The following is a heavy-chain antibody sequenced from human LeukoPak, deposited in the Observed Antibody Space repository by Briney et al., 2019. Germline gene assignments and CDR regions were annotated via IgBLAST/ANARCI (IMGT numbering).Heavy chain of an antibody. J-gene: IGHJ5*02. Sequence: GGSLRLSCAASGFTFSSYGMSWVRQAPGKGLEWVSAISGSGGSTYYADSVKGRFTISRDNSKNTLYLQMNSLRAEDTAVYYCAKVRYSSGWHAAQNWFDPWGQGTLVTVSS. CDR2: ISGSGGST. D-gene: IGHD6-19*01. CDR1: GFTFSSYG. CDR3: AKVRYSSGWHAAQNWFDP. V-gene: IGHV3-23*01.